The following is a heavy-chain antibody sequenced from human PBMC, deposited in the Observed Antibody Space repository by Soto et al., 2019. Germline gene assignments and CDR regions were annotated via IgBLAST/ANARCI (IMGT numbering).Heavy chain of an antibody. CDR1: GDSIGTDN. D-gene: IGHD1-26*01. J-gene: IGHJ6*02. CDR3: VRQGIWALHGLVDV. Sequence: QVQLQASGPGLVKPSDTLSLTCTVSGDSIGTDNWGWSRQPPGKRLVWIGYIYSNGGTKYNPALKCRGTISEDTSTKRFYLRLSSVSAADTAVYYCVRQGIWALHGLVDVWSQGTTATVSS. V-gene: IGHV4-59*08. CDR2: IYSNGGT.